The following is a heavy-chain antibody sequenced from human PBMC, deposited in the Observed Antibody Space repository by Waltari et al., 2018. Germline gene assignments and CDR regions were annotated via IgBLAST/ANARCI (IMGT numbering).Heavy chain of an antibody. Sequence: QLQLQESGPGLVKPSGTLSPICAVSGDSMNYWWSWVRQPPGKGLGWIGQVRGSGRTNYNTSFAILVTISLDTSPQQFALKRTSATAADTALCYWARERGRGLYLDTWGQGILVTVSP. CDR1: GDSMNYW. CDR2: VRGSGRT. J-gene: IGHJ4*02. V-gene: IGHV4-4*02. CDR3: ARERGRGLYLDT. D-gene: IGHD2-15*01.